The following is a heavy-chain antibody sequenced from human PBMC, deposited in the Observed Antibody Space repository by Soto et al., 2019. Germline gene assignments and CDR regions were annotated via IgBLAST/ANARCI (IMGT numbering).Heavy chain of an antibody. J-gene: IGHJ4*02. Sequence: EVQLVESGGGLVQPGGSLRLSCAASGFTFSSYWMSWVRQAPGKGLEWVANIKQDGSEKYYVDSVKGRFTISRDNAKNSLYLQMNSLRAEDTAVYYCARDLAYDILREYYFDYWGQGTLVTVSS. CDR1: GFTFSSYW. V-gene: IGHV3-7*01. CDR2: IKQDGSEK. CDR3: ARDLAYDILREYYFDY. D-gene: IGHD3-9*01.